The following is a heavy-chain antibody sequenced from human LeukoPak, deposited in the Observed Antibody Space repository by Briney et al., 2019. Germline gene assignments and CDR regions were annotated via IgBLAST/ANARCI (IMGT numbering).Heavy chain of an antibody. V-gene: IGHV5-51*01. CDR2: IYPGDSDT. Sequence: GESLKISCKGSGYSFTSYWIGWVRQLSGKGLEWMGIIYPGDSDTRYSPSFQGQVTISADKSISTAYLQWSSLKASDTAMYYCARSSGDYGDYIDYWGQGTLVTVSS. D-gene: IGHD4-17*01. CDR3: ARSSGDYGDYIDY. J-gene: IGHJ4*02. CDR1: GYSFTSYW.